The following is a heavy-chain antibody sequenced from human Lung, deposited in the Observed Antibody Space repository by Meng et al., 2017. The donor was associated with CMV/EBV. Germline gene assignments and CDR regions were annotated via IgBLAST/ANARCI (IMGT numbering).Heavy chain of an antibody. CDR3: ASSGYSYGYGYYGMDV. D-gene: IGHD5-18*01. J-gene: IGHJ6*01. CDR1: GGSISSHY. CDR2: IYYSGST. Sequence: SETLSLXXTVSGGSISSHYWSWIRQPPGKGLEWIGYIYYSGSTNYNPSLKSRVTISVDTSKNQFSLKLSSVTAADTAVYYCASSGYSYGYGYYGMDVWGQATXVNGYS. V-gene: IGHV4-59*11.